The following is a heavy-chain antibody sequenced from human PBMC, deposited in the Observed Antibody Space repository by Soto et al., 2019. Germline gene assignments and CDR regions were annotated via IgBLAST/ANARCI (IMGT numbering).Heavy chain of an antibody. V-gene: IGHV3-15*01. J-gene: IGHJ4*02. Sequence: PGRSLRLSCAASGFTFSNAWMSWVRQAPGKGLEWVGRIKSKTDGGTTDYAAPVKGRFTISRDDSKNTLYLQMNSLKTEDTAVYYCTTHRLLDYGHITFDYCGEGTLVTVSS. D-gene: IGHD4-17*01. CDR3: TTHRLLDYGHITFDY. CDR2: IKSKTDGGTT. CDR1: GFTFSNAW.